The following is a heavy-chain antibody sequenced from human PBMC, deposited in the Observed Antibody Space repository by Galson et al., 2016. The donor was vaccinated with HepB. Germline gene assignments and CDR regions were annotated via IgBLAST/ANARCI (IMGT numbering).Heavy chain of an antibody. CDR2: ITGNSGYK. J-gene: IGHJ4*02. Sequence: SLRLSCAASGFTFSHYTMNWVRQAPGKGLEWVSSITGNSGYKFYPDSVKGRFTITRDNAKSSLYLQMSGLRPNYTAFYYCATTRLLDNWGQGILVTVSS. CDR1: GFTFSHYT. CDR3: ATTRLLDN. V-gene: IGHV3-21*04.